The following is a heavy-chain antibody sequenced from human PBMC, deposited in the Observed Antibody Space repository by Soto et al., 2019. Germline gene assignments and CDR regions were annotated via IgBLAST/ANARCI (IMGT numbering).Heavy chain of an antibody. Sequence: SVTVSGKAPGGTVCRYGFCWGRQAPGHGLGWLGGRIPISGTTNYAQRFQGSVTITAAESTSTVYMDLRSLRSEDSAVYYCPRDYGDRNYSCYAMDVWGPGTTVTVSS. D-gene: IGHD4-17*01. V-gene: IGHV1-69*13. CDR3: PRDYGDRNYSCYAMDV. J-gene: IGHJ6*02. CDR1: GGTVCRYG. CDR2: RIPISGTT.